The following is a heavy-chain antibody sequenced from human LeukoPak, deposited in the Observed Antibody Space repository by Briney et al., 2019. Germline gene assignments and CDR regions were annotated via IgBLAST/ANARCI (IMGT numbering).Heavy chain of an antibody. CDR1: GGTFSSHA. J-gene: IGHJ6*02. V-gene: IGHV1-69*04. D-gene: IGHD3-10*01. Sequence: GASVKVSCKASGGTFSSHAISWVRQAPGQGLEWMGRIIPILGIANYAQKFQGRVTITADKSTSTAYMELSSLRSEDTAVYYCARGLRRYYGEYGMDVWGQGTTVTVSS. CDR3: ARGLRRYYGEYGMDV. CDR2: IIPILGIA.